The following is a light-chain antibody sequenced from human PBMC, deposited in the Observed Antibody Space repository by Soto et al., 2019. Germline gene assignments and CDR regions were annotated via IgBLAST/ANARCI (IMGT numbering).Light chain of an antibody. J-gene: IGKJ5*01. V-gene: IGKV3-11*01. CDR3: QQRSNWPPIT. CDR1: QSVSSY. CDR2: DAS. Sequence: EIVLTQSPATLSLSPGERATLSCRASQSVSSYFAWYQQKPGQAPRLLISDASNRATSIPARFSGSGSGTDFTLTIGSLEPEDFAVYYCQQRSNWPPITFGQGTRLEIK.